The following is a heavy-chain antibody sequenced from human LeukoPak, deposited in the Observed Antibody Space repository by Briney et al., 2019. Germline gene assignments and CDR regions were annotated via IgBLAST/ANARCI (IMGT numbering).Heavy chain of an antibody. V-gene: IGHV3-30*02. CDR1: GFTFSTSG. CDR3: ARSGQDGLGHWYFGL. CDR2: IRYDGSNT. D-gene: IGHD6-19*01. Sequence: GGSLRLSCATSGFTFSTSGMHWVRQAPGKGLEWVAFIRYDGSNTYHADSVKGRFTISRDNAKNSLYLQMNSLRAEDTAVYYCARSGQDGLGHWYFGLWGRGTLVTVSS. J-gene: IGHJ2*01.